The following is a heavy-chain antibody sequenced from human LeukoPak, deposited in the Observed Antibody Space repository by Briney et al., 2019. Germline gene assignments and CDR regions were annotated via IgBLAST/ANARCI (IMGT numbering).Heavy chain of an antibody. Sequence: GGSLRLSCAASGFTFSSYGMHWVRQAPGKGLEWVAVIWYDGSNKYYADSVKGRFTISRDNSKNTLYLQMNSLRAEDTAVYYCARDPLRTPAYAFDIWGQGTMVAVSS. J-gene: IGHJ3*02. CDR1: GFTFSSYG. D-gene: IGHD2-15*01. CDR3: ARDPLRTPAYAFDI. CDR2: IWYDGSNK. V-gene: IGHV3-33*01.